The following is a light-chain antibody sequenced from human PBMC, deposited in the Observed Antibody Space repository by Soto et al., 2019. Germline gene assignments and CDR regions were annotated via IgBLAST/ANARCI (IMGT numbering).Light chain of an antibody. CDR3: QQYGDSPT. CDR1: QSVTSSY. CDR2: AAS. J-gene: IGKJ4*01. V-gene: IGKV3-20*01. Sequence: EIVLTQSPGSLSLSPGERATLSCRASQSVTSSYLAWYQQKAGQAPRLLIYAASSRATGIPDRFRGSGSGTDFTLTISRLEPEDFAVYYCQQYGDSPTFGGGTKVEIX.